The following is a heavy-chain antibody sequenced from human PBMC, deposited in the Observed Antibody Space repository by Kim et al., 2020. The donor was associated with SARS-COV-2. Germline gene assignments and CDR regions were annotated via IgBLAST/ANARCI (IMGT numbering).Heavy chain of an antibody. D-gene: IGHD2-8*02. CDR2: IYYGGST. CDR3: ARHAGDVPARGNWFDP. J-gene: IGHJ5*02. Sequence: SETLSLTCTVSGGSISSSSYYWGWIRQPPGQGLEWIGSIYYGGSTYYNPSLKSRVTISVDTSKNQFSLKLSSVTAADTAVYYFARHAGDVPARGNWFDP. CDR1: GGSISSSSYY. V-gene: IGHV4-39*01.